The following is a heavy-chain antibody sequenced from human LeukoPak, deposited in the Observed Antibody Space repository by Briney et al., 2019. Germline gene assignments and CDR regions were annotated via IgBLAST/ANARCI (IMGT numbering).Heavy chain of an antibody. Sequence: GASVKVSCKASGYTFSSYAISWVRQAPGQGLEWMGWISAYNGNTDYAQNLQGRVTMTTDTSTSTAYMELRSLRSDDTAVYYCARDSMGVAVAGWGQGTLVTVSS. CDR2: ISAYNGNT. V-gene: IGHV1-18*01. CDR3: ARDSMGVAVAG. D-gene: IGHD6-19*01. CDR1: GYTFSSYA. J-gene: IGHJ4*02.